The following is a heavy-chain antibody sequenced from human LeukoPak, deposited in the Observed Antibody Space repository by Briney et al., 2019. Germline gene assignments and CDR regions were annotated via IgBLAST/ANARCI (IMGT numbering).Heavy chain of an antibody. CDR3: ARQKRQYYDFWSGPLKDDAFDI. CDR2: IYTSGST. CDR1: GGSISSYY. Sequence: SETLSLTCTVSGGSISSYYWSWIRQPAGKGLEWIGRIYTSGSTNYNPSLKSRVTISVDTSKNQFSLKLSSVTAADTAVYYCARQKRQYYDFWSGPLKDDAFDIWGQGTMVTVSS. J-gene: IGHJ3*02. V-gene: IGHV4-4*07. D-gene: IGHD3-3*01.